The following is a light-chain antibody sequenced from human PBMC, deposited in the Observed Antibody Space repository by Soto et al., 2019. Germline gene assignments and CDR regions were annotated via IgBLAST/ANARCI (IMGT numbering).Light chain of an antibody. J-gene: IGLJ2*01. V-gene: IGLV2-23*01. CDR3: CSDAGSSTVV. CDR2: EGS. CDR1: SSDVGSYNL. Sequence: QSVLTQPASVSGSPGQSITISCTGTSSDVGSYNLVSWYQQHPGKAPKLMIYEGSKRPSGVSNRFSGSKSGNTASLTISGLQAEDEADYYCCSDAGSSTVVFGGGTKLTV.